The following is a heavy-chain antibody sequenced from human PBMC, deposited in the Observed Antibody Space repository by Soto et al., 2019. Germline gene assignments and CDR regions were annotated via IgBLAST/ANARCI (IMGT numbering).Heavy chain of an antibody. Sequence: QVQLVQSGAEVKKPGASVTVSCKASGYIFTNYAIHWVRQAPGQGLEWMGSINGGNGKTKFSQNLQGKVTITRDTSASTAYMEMSSLTFEDTAVYYCASRAAGGGDYSYFDLWGHGTLVTVSS. J-gene: IGHJ2*01. CDR2: INGGNGKT. CDR1: GYIFTNYA. V-gene: IGHV1-3*01. CDR3: ASRAAGGGDYSYFDL. D-gene: IGHD3-10*01.